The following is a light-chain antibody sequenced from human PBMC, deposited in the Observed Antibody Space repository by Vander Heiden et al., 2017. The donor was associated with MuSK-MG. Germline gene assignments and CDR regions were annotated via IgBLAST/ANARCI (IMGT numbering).Light chain of an antibody. CDR3: QVWHSTSDNRYAV. Sequence: SYVLTQPPSVSVAPGQTARITCGGNDIGSKSVHWYQQKPGQAPVLVVYDDSDRPSGIPERLSGSNSGNTATLTFSRVEAGDEADDYCQVWHSTSDNRYAVFGGGTKLTVL. CDR1: DIGSKS. CDR2: DDS. V-gene: IGLV3-21*02. J-gene: IGLJ2*01.